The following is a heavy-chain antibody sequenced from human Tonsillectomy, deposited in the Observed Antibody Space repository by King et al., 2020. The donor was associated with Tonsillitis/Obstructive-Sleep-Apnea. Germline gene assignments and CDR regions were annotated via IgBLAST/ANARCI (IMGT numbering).Heavy chain of an antibody. CDR3: ETGYCSGGSCPHYYYMDV. D-gene: IGHD2-15*01. J-gene: IGHJ6*03. V-gene: IGHV3-53*01. CDR2: IYGGGST. CDR1: GFTVSNDY. Sequence: VQLVESGGGLIQPGGSLRLSCAASGFTVSNDYMSWVRQAPGKGLEWVSVIYGGGSTYYADSVKGRFTISRDNSKNTGYLQMNSLRAEDTAVYYCETGYCSGGSCPHYYYMDVWGKGTTVTVS.